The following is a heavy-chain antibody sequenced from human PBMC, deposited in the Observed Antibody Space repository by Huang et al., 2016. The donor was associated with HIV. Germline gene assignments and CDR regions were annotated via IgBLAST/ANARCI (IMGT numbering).Heavy chain of an antibody. Sequence: QVHLQESGPGLVKPSETLSLICTVSGVSTRTYFWIWIREPAGKGPECIARMHQSGSTKSHPSLRSRVTMSVDPSKNQLSLRLTSVTAADTAVYYCAREDRNAFDIWGQGIMVIVSS. J-gene: IGHJ3*02. V-gene: IGHV4-4*07. CDR1: GVSTRTYF. CDR3: AREDRNAFDI. CDR2: MHQSGST.